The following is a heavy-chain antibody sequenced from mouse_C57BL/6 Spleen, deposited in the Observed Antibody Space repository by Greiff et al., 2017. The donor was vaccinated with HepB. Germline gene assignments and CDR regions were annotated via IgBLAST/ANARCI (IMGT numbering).Heavy chain of an antibody. CDR1: GYTFTDYY. CDR3: SSPSYYYGSSSYPMDY. CDR2: INPYNGGT. V-gene: IGHV1-19*01. Sequence: VQLQQSGPVLVKPGASVKMSCKASGYTFTDYYMNWVKQSHGKSLEWIGVINPYNGGTSYNQKFKGKATLTVDKSSSTAYMALNSLTSEDSAVYYCSSPSYYYGSSSYPMDYWGQGTSVTVSS. J-gene: IGHJ4*01. D-gene: IGHD1-1*01.